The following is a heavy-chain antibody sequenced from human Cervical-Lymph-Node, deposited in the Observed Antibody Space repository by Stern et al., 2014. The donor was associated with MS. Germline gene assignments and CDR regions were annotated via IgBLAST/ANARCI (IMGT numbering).Heavy chain of an antibody. CDR2: ASFVGSNK. J-gene: IGHJ6*02. V-gene: IGHV3-30*03. Sequence: VQLVESGGGVVQPGRSLRLSCAASGFSLSSLGMHWVRQAPGRGLEWVAVASFVGSNKMYGDSVKGRFSISSDNSNNTMYLQMNSLRPEDTAVYYCMGVGVGVDVWGQGTTVIVS. CDR1: GFSLSSLG. CDR3: MGVGVGVDV.